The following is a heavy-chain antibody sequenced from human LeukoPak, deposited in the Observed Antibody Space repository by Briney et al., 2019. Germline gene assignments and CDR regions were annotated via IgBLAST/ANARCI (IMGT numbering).Heavy chain of an antibody. CDR2: INSDGINT. V-gene: IGHV3-74*01. CDR1: GFTFSNYW. J-gene: IGHJ6*04. Sequence: GGSLRLSCAASGFTFSNYWMHWVRQAPGKGLVWVSRINSDGINTSYADSVKGRFTISRDNAMNTLNLQMNSLRAEDTAVYYCAELGITMIGGVWGKGTTVTISS. CDR3: AELGITMIGGV. D-gene: IGHD3-10*02.